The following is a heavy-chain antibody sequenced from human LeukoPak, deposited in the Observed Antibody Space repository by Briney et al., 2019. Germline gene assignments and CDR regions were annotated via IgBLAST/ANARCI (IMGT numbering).Heavy chain of an antibody. D-gene: IGHD6-6*01. Sequence: ASVKVSCKASGYTFTCYYMHWVRQAPGQGLEWMGWINPNSGGTNYAQKIQGRVTMTRDTSISTVYMELTRLRSDDSAVHYCARDSGSGAARLDVWGKGTTVTVSS. CDR3: ARDSGSGAARLDV. CDR2: INPNSGGT. J-gene: IGHJ6*04. V-gene: IGHV1-2*02. CDR1: GYTFTCYY.